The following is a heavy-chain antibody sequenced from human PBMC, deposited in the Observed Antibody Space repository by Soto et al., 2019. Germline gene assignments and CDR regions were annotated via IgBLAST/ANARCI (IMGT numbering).Heavy chain of an antibody. V-gene: IGHV1-18*01. Sequence: GASVKVSCKASGYTFTSYGISWVRQAPGQGLEWMGWISAYNGNTNYAQKLQGRVTMTTDTSTSTAYMELRSLRSDDTAVYYCARDRSIAVNNWFDPWGHGTLVTVSS. CDR3: ARDRSIAVNNWFDP. D-gene: IGHD6-19*01. J-gene: IGHJ5*02. CDR2: ISAYNGNT. CDR1: GYTFTSYG.